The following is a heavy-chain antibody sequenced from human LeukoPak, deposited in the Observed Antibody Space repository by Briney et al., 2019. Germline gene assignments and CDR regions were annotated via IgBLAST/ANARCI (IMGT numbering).Heavy chain of an antibody. CDR1: GYTFISYD. D-gene: IGHD5-12*01. V-gene: IGHV1-8*03. J-gene: IGHJ5*02. Sequence: ASVKVSCKASGYTFISYDINWVRQATGQGLECMGWMNPNSGNTGYAQKFQGRVTITRNTSISTAYMELSSLRAEDTSVYYCARDRGYSGPRDSGGAAWGQGTLVTVSS. CDR3: ARDRGYSGPRDSGGAA. CDR2: MNPNSGNT.